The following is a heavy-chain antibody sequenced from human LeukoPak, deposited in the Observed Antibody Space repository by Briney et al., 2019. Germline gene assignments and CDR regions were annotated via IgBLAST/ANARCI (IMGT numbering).Heavy chain of an antibody. J-gene: IGHJ4*02. V-gene: IGHV3-23*01. Sequence: PGGSLRLSCAASGFTFSDYYMSWIRQAPGKGLQWVSAISGSGGSTYYGDSVKGRFTISRDNSKNMMYLQMNSLRVEDTAVYYCARDSSGWSKNYWGQGTLVTVSS. CDR3: ARDSSGWSKNY. CDR2: ISGSGGST. CDR1: GFTFSDYY. D-gene: IGHD6-19*01.